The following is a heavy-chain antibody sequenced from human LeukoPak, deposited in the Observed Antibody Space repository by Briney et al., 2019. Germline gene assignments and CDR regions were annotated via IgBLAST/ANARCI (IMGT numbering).Heavy chain of an antibody. CDR1: GFTFSSYA. CDR3: ARAKWELLPYFDY. Sequence: GGSLRLSCAASGFTFSSYAMHWVRQAPGKGLEYVSAISSNGGSTYYANSVKGRFTISRDNSKNTLYLQMDSLRAEDMAVYYCARAKWELLPYFDYWGQGTLVTVSS. V-gene: IGHV3-64*01. J-gene: IGHJ4*02. CDR2: ISSNGGST. D-gene: IGHD1-26*01.